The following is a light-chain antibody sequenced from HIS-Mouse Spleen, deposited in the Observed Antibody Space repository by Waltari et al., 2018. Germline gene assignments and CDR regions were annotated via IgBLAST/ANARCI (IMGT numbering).Light chain of an antibody. CDR1: SSNIGSNT. Sequence: QSVLTQPPSASGTPGQRVTISCSGSSSNIGSNTVNWYQQLPGTAPKLLIFSNNQRPSGVPDRLSGSQSGTSASLAISGLQSEDEADYYCAAWDDSLNVWVFGGGTKLTVL. V-gene: IGLV1-44*01. J-gene: IGLJ3*02. CDR2: SNN. CDR3: AAWDDSLNVWV.